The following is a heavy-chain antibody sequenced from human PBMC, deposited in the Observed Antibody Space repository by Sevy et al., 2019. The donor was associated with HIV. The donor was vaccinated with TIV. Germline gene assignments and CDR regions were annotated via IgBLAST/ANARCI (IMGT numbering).Heavy chain of an antibody. D-gene: IGHD6-19*01. V-gene: IGHV3-23*01. J-gene: IGHJ6*02. Sequence: GGSLRLSCAASGFTFSSYAMSWVRQAPGKGLEWVSAISGSGGSTYYADSVKGRFTISRDNSKNTLYLQMNSLRAEDTAVYYCAKQVRDSSGWFDYYYGMDVWGQGTTVTVSS. CDR3: AKQVRDSSGWFDYYYGMDV. CDR2: ISGSGGST. CDR1: GFTFSSYA.